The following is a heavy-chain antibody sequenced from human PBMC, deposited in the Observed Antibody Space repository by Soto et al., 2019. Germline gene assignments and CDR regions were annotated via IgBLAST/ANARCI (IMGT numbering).Heavy chain of an antibody. CDR2: IGPESGAT. Sequence: ASVRVSCKASGYTFTGHYIHWVRQAPEQGPEWMGEIGPESGATRYAQKFQGRVTMTRDTSITTVYMELKDLSPDDTAVYYCGRGRSGQIVVFYWGQGTPVTVSS. CDR3: GRGRSGQIVVFY. CDR1: GYTFTGHY. J-gene: IGHJ4*02. V-gene: IGHV1-2*02. D-gene: IGHD1-26*01.